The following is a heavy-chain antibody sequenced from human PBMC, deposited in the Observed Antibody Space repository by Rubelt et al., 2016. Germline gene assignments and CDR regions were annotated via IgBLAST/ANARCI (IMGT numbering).Heavy chain of an antibody. CDR3: ARGPGVVDFDY. CDR1: GGSISSSSYY. D-gene: IGHD2-15*01. J-gene: IGHJ4*02. V-gene: IGHV4-39*01. CDR2: IYYSGST. Sequence: QLQLQESGPGLVKPSETLSLTCTVSGGSISSSSYYWGWIRQPPGKGLEWIGSIYYSGSTYYNPSRKSRVTISGDTSRNQFSLKRSSVTAADTAVYYCARGPGVVDFDYWGQGTLVTVSS.